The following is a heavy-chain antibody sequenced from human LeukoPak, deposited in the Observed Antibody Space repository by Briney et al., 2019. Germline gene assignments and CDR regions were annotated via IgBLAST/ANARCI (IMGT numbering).Heavy chain of an antibody. J-gene: IGHJ4*02. D-gene: IGHD1-26*01. CDR1: GFTFSSYA. CDR2: ISGSGGGT. CDR3: AKGGKWDVTPFDY. V-gene: IGHV3-23*01. Sequence: PGGSLRLYCAASGFTFSSYAMSWVRQAPGKGLEWVSAISGSGGGTFYADSMKGRFTISRDNSKNTLYLQMNSLRAEDTAVYYCAKGGKWDVTPFDYWGQGTLVTVSS.